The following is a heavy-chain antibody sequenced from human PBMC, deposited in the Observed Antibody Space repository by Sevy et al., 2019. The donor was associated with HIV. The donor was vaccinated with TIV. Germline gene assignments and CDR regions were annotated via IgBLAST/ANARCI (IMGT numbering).Heavy chain of an antibody. Sequence: SETLSLTCTVSGGSVSSGSYYWSWIRQPPGKGLEWIGYIYYSGSTNYNPSLKSRVTISVDTSKNQFSLKLSSVTAEDTAVYYCAKAPNGYYGSGREGYYFDYWGQGTLVTVSS. J-gene: IGHJ4*02. CDR1: GGSVSSGSYY. V-gene: IGHV4-61*01. CDR3: AKAPNGYYGSGREGYYFDY. CDR2: IYYSGST. D-gene: IGHD3-10*01.